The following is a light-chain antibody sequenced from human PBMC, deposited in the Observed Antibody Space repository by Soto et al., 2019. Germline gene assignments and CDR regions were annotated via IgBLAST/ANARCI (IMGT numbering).Light chain of an antibody. CDR1: QSVSNN. CDR2: GAS. Sequence: EIVMTQSPATLSVSPGERATLSCRASQSVSNNLAWYQQKPGQAPRLLIYGASTRATGIPARFSGSGSGTELTLTISILQSEDFAVYYCQQYHNWPLYTFGQGTKLHIK. CDR3: QQYHNWPLYT. J-gene: IGKJ2*01. V-gene: IGKV3-15*01.